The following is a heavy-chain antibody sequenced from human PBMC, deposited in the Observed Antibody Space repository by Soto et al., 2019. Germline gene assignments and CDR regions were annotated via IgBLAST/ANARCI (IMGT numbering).Heavy chain of an antibody. D-gene: IGHD2-2*01. CDR3: ASHVGDIVVVPAANYYYYYMDV. V-gene: IGHV5-51*01. J-gene: IGHJ6*03. CDR1: GYSFTSYW. Sequence: GESLKISCKGSGYSFTSYWIGWVRQMPGKGLEWMGIIYPGDSDTRYSPSFQGQVTISADKSISTAYLQWSSLKASDTAMYYCASHVGDIVVVPAANYYYYYMDVWGKGTTVTVSS. CDR2: IYPGDSDT.